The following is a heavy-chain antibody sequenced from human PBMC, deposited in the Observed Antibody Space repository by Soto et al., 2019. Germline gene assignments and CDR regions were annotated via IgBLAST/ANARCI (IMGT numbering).Heavy chain of an antibody. CDR1: GFTFGTYA. CDR3: AKKLGYSNSRGYYPGAFDY. J-gene: IGHJ4*01. V-gene: IGHV3-23*01. CDR2: LSSSGGNT. D-gene: IGHD3-22*01. Sequence: EVQLLESGGDLVQPGGSLRLSCAASGFTFGTYAMAWVRQAPGRGLEWVSALSSSGGNTYYADSVKGRFTISRDNSKNTLYLQINSLRAEDTAVYYCAKKLGYSNSRGYYPGAFDYWGHGTRVTVSS.